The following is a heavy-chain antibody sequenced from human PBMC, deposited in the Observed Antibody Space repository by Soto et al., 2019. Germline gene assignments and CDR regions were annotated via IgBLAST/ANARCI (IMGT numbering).Heavy chain of an antibody. CDR2: ISHSGIT. CDR3: ARVLRGWFDP. J-gene: IGHJ5*02. CDR1: GGSITSANW. V-gene: IGHV4-4*02. Sequence: LSPTCAVSGGSITSANWWTWVRQPPGGGLEWIGEISHSGITNYKASLKSRVTMSVDKTKNDVSLKLTSVTAADTAVYYCARVLRGWFDPWGQGTPVTVSS.